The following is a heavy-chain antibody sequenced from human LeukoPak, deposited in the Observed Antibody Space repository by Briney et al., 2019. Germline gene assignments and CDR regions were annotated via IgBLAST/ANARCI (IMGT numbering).Heavy chain of an antibody. CDR1: GFTFSDYY. CDR2: ISRGGSTI. Sequence: PGGSLRLSCAASGFTFSDYYMSWIRQAPGKGLGWVSYISRGGSTIYYADSVKGRFTISRDNAKNSLYLQMNSLRAEDTAVYYCARDQEDTTMVNFDCWGQGTLVTVSS. J-gene: IGHJ4*02. CDR3: ARDQEDTTMVNFDC. V-gene: IGHV3-11*01. D-gene: IGHD5-18*01.